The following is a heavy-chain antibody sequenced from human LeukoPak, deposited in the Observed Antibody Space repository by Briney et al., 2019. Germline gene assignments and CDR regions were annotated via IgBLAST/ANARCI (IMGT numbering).Heavy chain of an antibody. CDR1: GGSFSGYY. D-gene: IGHD3-16*02. CDR3: ARERTFGGVISY. V-gene: IGHV4-34*01. Sequence: PSETLSLTCAVYGGSFSGYYWSWIRQPPGKGLEWIGEINHRGSTNYNPSLKSRVTISVDTSKNQFSLKLSSVTAADTAVYYCARERTFGGVISYWGQGTLVTVSS. CDR2: INHRGST. J-gene: IGHJ4*02.